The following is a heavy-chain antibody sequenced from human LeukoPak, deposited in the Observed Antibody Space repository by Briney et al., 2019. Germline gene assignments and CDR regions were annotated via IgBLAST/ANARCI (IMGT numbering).Heavy chain of an antibody. J-gene: IGHJ4*02. V-gene: IGHV3-21*01. CDR3: ARVYSSVWYDY. CDR2: ISSSSSYI. CDR1: GFAFSSYS. D-gene: IGHD6-19*01. Sequence: GGSLRLSCAASGFAFSSYSMNWVRQAPGKGLEWVSSISSSSSYIYYADSVKGRFTISRDNAKNSLYLQMNSLRAEDTAVYYCARVYSSVWYDYWGQGTLVTVSS.